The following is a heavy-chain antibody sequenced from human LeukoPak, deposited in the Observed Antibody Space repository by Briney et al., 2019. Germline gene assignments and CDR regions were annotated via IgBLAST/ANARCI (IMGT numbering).Heavy chain of an antibody. CDR1: GGTFSSYA. CDR3: ATGPHYYDSGGYHYPHFDY. V-gene: IGHV1-69*13. CDR2: IIPILGTA. D-gene: IGHD3-22*01. J-gene: IGHJ4*02. Sequence: ASVKVSCKASGGTFSSYAISWVRQAPGQGLEWMGGIIPILGTANYAQKFQGRVTITADESTSTAYMELSSLRSEDTAVYYCATGPHYYDSGGYHYPHFDYWGQGTLVTVSS.